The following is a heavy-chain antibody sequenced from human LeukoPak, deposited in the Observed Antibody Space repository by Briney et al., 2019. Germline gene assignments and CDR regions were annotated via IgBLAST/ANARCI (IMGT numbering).Heavy chain of an antibody. D-gene: IGHD3-16*01. CDR1: GYSITTAYY. CDR2: IYHNGRT. J-gene: IGHJ4*02. CDR3: TGDPSFHRLGSL. Sequence: PSETLSLTCAVSGYSITTAYYWGWIRQAPGKGLGRLGGIYHNGRTYYKSSLTRRVTISIDTSKKQFSLKLSSVTAADTAFYYCTGDPSFHRLGSLWGQGTLVTVSS. V-gene: IGHV4-38-2*02.